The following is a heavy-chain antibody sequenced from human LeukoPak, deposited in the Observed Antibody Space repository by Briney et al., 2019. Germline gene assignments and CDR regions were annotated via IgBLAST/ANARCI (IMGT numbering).Heavy chain of an antibody. Sequence: GGSLRLSCAASGFTFSGYAMSWVRQAPGKGLEWVSAISGSGGSTYYADSVKGRFTISRDNSKNTLYLQMNSLRAEDTAVYYCAKVGWGYYGSGSYLDYWGQGTLVTVSS. V-gene: IGHV3-23*01. J-gene: IGHJ4*02. CDR1: GFTFSGYA. CDR3: AKVGWGYYGSGSYLDY. CDR2: ISGSGGST. D-gene: IGHD3-10*01.